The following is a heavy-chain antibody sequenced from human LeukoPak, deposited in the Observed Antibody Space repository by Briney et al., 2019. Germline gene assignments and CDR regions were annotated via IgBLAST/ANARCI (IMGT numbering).Heavy chain of an antibody. D-gene: IGHD3-3*01. CDR2: IWYDGSNK. J-gene: IGHJ4*02. CDR1: GFTVSSNY. CDR3: ARVLEWGVFDY. V-gene: IGHV3-33*08. Sequence: GGSLRLSCAASGFTVSSNYVSWVRQAPGKGLEWVAVIWYDGSNKYYADSVKGRFTISRDNSKNTLYLQMNSLRAEDTAVYYCARVLEWGVFDYWGQGTLVTVSS.